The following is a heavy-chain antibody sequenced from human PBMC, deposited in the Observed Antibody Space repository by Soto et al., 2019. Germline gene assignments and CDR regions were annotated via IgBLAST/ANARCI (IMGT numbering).Heavy chain of an antibody. J-gene: IGHJ4*02. Sequence: SETLYLTCAVYGGSFSGYYWSWIRQPPGKGLEWIGEINHSGSTNYNPSLKSRVTISVDTSKNQFSLKLSSVTAADTAVYYCARGPLAARPLPFDYWGQGTLVTVSS. CDR1: GGSFSGYY. CDR3: ARGPLAARPLPFDY. CDR2: INHSGST. V-gene: IGHV4-34*01. D-gene: IGHD6-6*01.